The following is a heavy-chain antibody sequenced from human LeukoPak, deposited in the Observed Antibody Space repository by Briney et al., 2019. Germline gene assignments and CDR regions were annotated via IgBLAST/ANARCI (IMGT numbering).Heavy chain of an antibody. CDR2: INAGNGNT. CDR3: ARYAKDYGGNSGWFDP. V-gene: IGHV1-3*01. J-gene: IGHJ5*02. D-gene: IGHD4-23*01. Sequence: GASVKVSCKASGGTCSSYAISWVRQAPGQRLEWLGWINAGNGNTKYSQKFQGRVTITRDTSASTAYMELSSLRSEDTAVYYCARYAKDYGGNSGWFDPWGQGTLVTVSS. CDR1: GGTCSSYA.